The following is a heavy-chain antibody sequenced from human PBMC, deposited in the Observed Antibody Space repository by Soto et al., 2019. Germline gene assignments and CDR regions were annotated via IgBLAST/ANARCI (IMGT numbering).Heavy chain of an antibody. CDR2: IIPFLGET. V-gene: IGHV1-69*08. CDR1: GGTFSPYT. Sequence: QVPLVQSGAEVKKPGSSVKVSCKASGGTFSPYTINWVRQAPGQGLEWMGRIIPFLGETNYAQKFQARVTITADKSATTAYMELSGLRFEDTAVYYCARDWESTVSTWSFGAFWGRGTLVTVSS. D-gene: IGHD3-10*01. CDR3: ARDWESTVSTWSFGAF. J-gene: IGHJ4*02.